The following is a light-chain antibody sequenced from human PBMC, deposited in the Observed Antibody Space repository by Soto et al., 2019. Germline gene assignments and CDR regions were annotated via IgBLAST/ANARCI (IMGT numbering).Light chain of an antibody. CDR3: SSYTSSSTLV. V-gene: IGLV2-14*01. CDR1: SSDVGGYNY. J-gene: IGLJ2*01. Sequence: QSVLTQPASVSGSPGQSITISCTGTSSDVGGYNYVSWYQQHPGQVPKLTIYEVTNRPSGVSSRFSGSKSGNTASLTISGLQAEDEADYYCSSYTSSSTLVFGGGTKLTVL. CDR2: EVT.